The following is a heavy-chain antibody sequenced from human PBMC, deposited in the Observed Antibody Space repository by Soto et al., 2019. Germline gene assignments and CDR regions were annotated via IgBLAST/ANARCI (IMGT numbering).Heavy chain of an antibody. CDR1: GFTFSSST. CDR3: ARDIGEMSAV. Sequence: PGGSLRLSCTGSGFTFSSSTMTWVRQGPGKGLEWVSSISSSSSYIYFADSLKGRFTISRDSAKNPLYLQMNSLRAEDTAVYYCARDIGEMSAVWGQGTQVTVSS. D-gene: IGHD3-10*01. V-gene: IGHV3-21*06. CDR2: ISSSSSYI. J-gene: IGHJ4*02.